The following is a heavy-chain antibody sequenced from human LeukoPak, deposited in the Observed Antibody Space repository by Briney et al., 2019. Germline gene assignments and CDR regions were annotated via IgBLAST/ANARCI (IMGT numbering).Heavy chain of an antibody. D-gene: IGHD3-10*01. CDR2: ISSSGNTI. CDR1: GFTFSSYE. Sequence: GGSLRLSCAASGFTFSSYEMKWVRQAPGKGLEWVSYISSSGNTIYYADSVKGRFTISRDNAKNSLYLQMNSLRDGDTAVYYCARDVERTGGTYYYGSGSPRGWGQGTLVTVSS. J-gene: IGHJ4*02. V-gene: IGHV3-48*03. CDR3: ARDVERTGGTYYYGSGSPRG.